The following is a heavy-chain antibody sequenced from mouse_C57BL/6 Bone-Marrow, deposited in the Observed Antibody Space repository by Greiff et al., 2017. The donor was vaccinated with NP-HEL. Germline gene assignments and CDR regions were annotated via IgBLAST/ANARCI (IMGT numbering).Heavy chain of an antibody. CDR1: GFTFSDYY. CDR2: ISNGGGST. J-gene: IGHJ1*03. D-gene: IGHD1-1*01. Sequence: EVQLVESGGGLVQPGGSLKLSCAASGFTFSDYYMYWVRQTPEKRLEWVAYISNGGGSTYYPDTVKGRFTISRDNAKNTLYLQMSRLKSEDTAMYYCARDYYGSSYYWYFDVWGTGTTVTVSS. CDR3: ARDYYGSSYYWYFDV. V-gene: IGHV5-12*01.